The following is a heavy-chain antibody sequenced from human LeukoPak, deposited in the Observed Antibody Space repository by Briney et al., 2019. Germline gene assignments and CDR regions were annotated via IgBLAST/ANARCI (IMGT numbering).Heavy chain of an antibody. CDR1: GFSFSSYW. D-gene: IGHD2-21*02. J-gene: IGHJ4*02. V-gene: IGHV3-74*01. CDR2: INEGGSTI. CDR3: ARVEVGGDYSKFDY. Sequence: GGSLRLSCAAPGFSFSSYWMHWVRQAPGGGLVWVSRINEGGSTINYADSVKGRFTISRDNAKNTLSLQMNSLRAEDTAVYYCARVEVGGDYSKFDYWGQGTLVTVSS.